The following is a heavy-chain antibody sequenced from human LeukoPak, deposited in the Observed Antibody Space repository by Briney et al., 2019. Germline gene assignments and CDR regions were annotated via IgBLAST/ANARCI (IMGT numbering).Heavy chain of an antibody. Sequence: GGSLRLSCAASGFSFSDYYMRWIRQAPGKGLEWVSYITSSGSIMYYADSVKGRFTISRDNAKNSLYLQMNSLRAEDTAVYYCARDPLRFLEWSPFDYWGQGTLVTVSS. D-gene: IGHD3-3*01. J-gene: IGHJ4*02. CDR3: ARDPLRFLEWSPFDY. CDR1: GFSFSDYY. CDR2: ITSSGSIM. V-gene: IGHV3-11*01.